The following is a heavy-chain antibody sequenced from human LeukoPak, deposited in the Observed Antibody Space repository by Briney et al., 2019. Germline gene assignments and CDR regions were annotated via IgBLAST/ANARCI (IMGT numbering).Heavy chain of an antibody. CDR1: GYTLTELS. Sequence: GASVKVFCKVSGYTLTELSMHWVRQAPGKGLEWMGGFDPEDGETIYAQKFQGRVTMTEDTSTDTAYMELSSLRSEDTAVYYCATGPLYSGSYYPVYWGQGTLVAVSS. CDR2: FDPEDGET. D-gene: IGHD1-26*01. CDR3: ATGPLYSGSYYPVY. V-gene: IGHV1-24*01. J-gene: IGHJ4*02.